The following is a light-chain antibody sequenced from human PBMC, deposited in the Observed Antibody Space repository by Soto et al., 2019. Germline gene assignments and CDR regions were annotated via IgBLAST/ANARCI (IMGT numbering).Light chain of an antibody. CDR1: LTISDNY. Sequence: EIVLTQSPGPLSLSPGERATLSCRSSLTISDNYLAWYQQKAGQAPRLVIYGASIRATGIPDRFSASGSGTDFTLTISRLEPEDVGVYYCQQYCMAPLTLGQGTKVDIK. V-gene: IGKV3-20*01. CDR3: QQYCMAPLT. J-gene: IGKJ1*01. CDR2: GAS.